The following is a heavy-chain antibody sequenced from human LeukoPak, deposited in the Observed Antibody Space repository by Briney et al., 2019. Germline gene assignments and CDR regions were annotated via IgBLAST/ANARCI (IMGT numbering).Heavy chain of an antibody. J-gene: IGHJ4*02. CDR2: IRSKTDGGTT. D-gene: IGHD6-19*01. Sequence: PGGSLRLSCVASGFTLKNAWMSWVRQAPGKGPEWVGRIRSKTDGGTTDYAAPVKGRFTISRDDSKNTLYLQMNSLKTEDTAVYFCATGTEQQWLSLDYWGQGTLVTVSS. CDR3: ATGTEQQWLSLDY. CDR1: GFTLKNAW. V-gene: IGHV3-15*01.